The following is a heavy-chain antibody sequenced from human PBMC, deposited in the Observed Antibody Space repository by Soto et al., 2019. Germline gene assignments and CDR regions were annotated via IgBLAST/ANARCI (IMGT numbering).Heavy chain of an antibody. J-gene: IGHJ4*02. CDR2: ISYDGSNK. Sequence: QVQLVESGGGVVQPGRSLRLSCAASGFTFSSYAMHWVRQAPGKGLEWVAVISYDGSNKYYADSVKGRFTISRDNSKNTLYLQMNSLRAEDTAVYYCARAGIVVVPAAMRGGPFDYWGQGTLVTVSS. V-gene: IGHV3-30-3*01. D-gene: IGHD2-2*01. CDR3: ARAGIVVVPAAMRGGPFDY. CDR1: GFTFSSYA.